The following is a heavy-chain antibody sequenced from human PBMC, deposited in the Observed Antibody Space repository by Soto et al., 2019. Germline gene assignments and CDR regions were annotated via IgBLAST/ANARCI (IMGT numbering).Heavy chain of an antibody. Sequence: EVQLVESGGGLIQPGGSLRLSCAVSGFTVSNNYMSWVRQAPGKGLEGVSVIYSGGYTAYGDSVKGRFTISRDNSKNTFNLHKNGQRADSPAVYYGARHPGGGGYWGQGTLVTVSS. V-gene: IGHV3-53*01. D-gene: IGHD3-10*01. CDR2: IYSGGYT. CDR1: GFTVSNNY. J-gene: IGHJ4*02. CDR3: ARHPGGGGY.